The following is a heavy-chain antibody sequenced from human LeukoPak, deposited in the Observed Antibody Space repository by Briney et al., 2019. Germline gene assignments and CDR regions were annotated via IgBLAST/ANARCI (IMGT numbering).Heavy chain of an antibody. V-gene: IGHV4-34*01. J-gene: IGHJ5*02. CDR1: GGSISNYY. CDR3: ARGLYSSGYYYASKKNWFDP. D-gene: IGHD3-22*01. Sequence: SETLSLTCTVSGGSISNYYWSWIRQPPGKGLEWIGEINHSGSTNYNPSLKSRVTISVDMSKNQFSLKLSSVTAADTAVYYCARGLYSSGYYYASKKNWFDPWGQGPLVTVSS. CDR2: INHSGST.